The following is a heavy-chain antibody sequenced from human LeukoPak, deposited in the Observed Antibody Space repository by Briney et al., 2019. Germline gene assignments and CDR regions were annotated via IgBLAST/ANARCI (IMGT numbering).Heavy chain of an antibody. CDR2: MNPNRGDT. D-gene: IGHD3-22*01. CDR3: ARGGWYYYDSNGYYLIDN. CDR1: GYTFTSYD. J-gene: IGHJ4*02. Sequence: ASVKVSCKASGYTFTSYDIHWVRQATGQGLEWMGRMNPNRGDTDYAQKFQGRVTMTRDTSISTVYMELSSLRSEDTAVYYCARGGWYYYDSNGYYLIDNWGQGTLVTVSS. V-gene: IGHV1-8*01.